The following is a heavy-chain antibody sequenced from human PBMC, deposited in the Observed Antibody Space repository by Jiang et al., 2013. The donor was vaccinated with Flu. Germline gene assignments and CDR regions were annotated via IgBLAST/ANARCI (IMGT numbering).Heavy chain of an antibody. CDR1: GGSVSSGGSS. CDR2: IYNTGRS. J-gene: IGHJ6*02. Sequence: SGLVKPSQTLSLTCAVPGGSVSSGGSSWSWIRQPPGKGLEWIGYIYNTGRSYYNPSLKSRVAISADSSKNQVSLSLSSVTAADTAVYYCARVTTNSHSYAMDVWGQGTTVTVSS. CDR3: ARVTTNSHSYAMDV. V-gene: IGHV4-30-2*01. D-gene: IGHD4-23*01.